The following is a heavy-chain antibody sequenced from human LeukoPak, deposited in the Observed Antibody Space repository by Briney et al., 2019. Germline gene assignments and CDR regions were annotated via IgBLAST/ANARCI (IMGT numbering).Heavy chain of an antibody. D-gene: IGHD6-13*01. CDR3: ARDRIAAALDYYMDV. J-gene: IGHJ6*03. V-gene: IGHV4-61*02. CDR2: IYTSGST. CDR1: GGSISSGSYD. Sequence: SQTLSLTCTVSGGSISSGSYDWGWIRQPGGKGLEWIGRIYTSGSTNYNPSLKSRVTISVDTSKNQFSLKLSSVTAADTAVYYCARDRIAAALDYYMDVWGKGTTVTVSS.